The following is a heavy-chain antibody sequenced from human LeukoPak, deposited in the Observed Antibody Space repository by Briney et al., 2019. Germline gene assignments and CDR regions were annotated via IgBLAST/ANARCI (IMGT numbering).Heavy chain of an antibody. CDR2: ISDSGGST. V-gene: IGHV3-23*01. J-gene: IGHJ4*02. CDR1: GITLSNYG. D-gene: IGHD6-19*01. CDR3: AKDNEEQWLAAFDY. Sequence: GGSLRLSCAVSGITLSNYGMCWVRRAPGKGLEWVAGISDSGGSTNYADSVKGRFTISRDNSKNTLYLQMNSLRAEDTAVYYCAKDNEEQWLAAFDYWGQGTLVTVSS.